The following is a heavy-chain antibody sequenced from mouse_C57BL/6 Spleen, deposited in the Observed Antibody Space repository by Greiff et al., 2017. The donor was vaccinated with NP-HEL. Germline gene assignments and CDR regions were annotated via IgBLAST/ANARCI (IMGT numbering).Heavy chain of an antibody. Sequence: EVQVVESGPGLVKPSQSLSLTCSVTGYSITSGYYWNWIRQFPGNKLEWMGYISYDGSNNYNPSLKNRISITRDTSKNQFFLKLNSVTTEDTATYYCARDSPYYYGSSKGYFDYWGQGTTLTVSS. CDR2: ISYDGSN. J-gene: IGHJ2*01. D-gene: IGHD1-1*01. V-gene: IGHV3-6*01. CDR1: GYSITSGYY. CDR3: ARDSPYYYGSSKGYFDY.